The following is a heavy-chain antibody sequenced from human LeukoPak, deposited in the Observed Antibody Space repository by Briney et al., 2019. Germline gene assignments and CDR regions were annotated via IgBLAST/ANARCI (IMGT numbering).Heavy chain of an antibody. CDR3: ARAMAGTQSLYYYYYMDV. CDR2: ISAYNGNT. V-gene: IGHV1-18*01. J-gene: IGHJ6*03. Sequence: GASVKVSCKASGYTFTSYGISWVRQAPGQGLEWMGWISAYNGNTNYAQKLQGRVTMTTDTSTSTAYMELRSLRSDDTAVYYCARAMAGTQSLYYYYYMDVWGKGTTVTVSS. D-gene: IGHD6-19*01. CDR1: GYTFTSYG.